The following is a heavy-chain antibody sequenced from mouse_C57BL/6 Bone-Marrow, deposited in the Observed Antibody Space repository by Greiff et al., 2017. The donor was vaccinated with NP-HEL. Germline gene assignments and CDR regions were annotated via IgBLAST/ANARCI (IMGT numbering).Heavy chain of an antibody. J-gene: IGHJ4*01. CDR1: GYAFSSYW. CDR2: IYPGDGDT. Sequence: VQLQQSGAELVKPGASVKISCKASGYAFSSYWMNWVKQRPGKGLEWIGQIYPGDGDTNYNGKFKGKATLTADKSSSTAYMQHSSLTSEDSAVYFCATAEATLDAMDYWGQGTSVTVSS. CDR3: ATAEATLDAMDY. V-gene: IGHV1-80*01. D-gene: IGHD3-2*02.